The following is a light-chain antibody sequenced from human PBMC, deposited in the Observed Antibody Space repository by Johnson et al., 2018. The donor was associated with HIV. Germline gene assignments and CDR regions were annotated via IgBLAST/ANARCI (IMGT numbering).Light chain of an antibody. CDR2: DNN. V-gene: IGLV1-51*01. Sequence: QSVLTQPPSVSAAPGQKVTISCSGSSSNIGKNYVSWYQQLPGTAPKLLIYDNNKRPSGIPDRFSGSKSGTSATLGITGLQTGDEADYYCGTWDSSLSVLYVFGTGTQVTVL. J-gene: IGLJ1*01. CDR3: GTWDSSLSVLYV. CDR1: SSNIGKNY.